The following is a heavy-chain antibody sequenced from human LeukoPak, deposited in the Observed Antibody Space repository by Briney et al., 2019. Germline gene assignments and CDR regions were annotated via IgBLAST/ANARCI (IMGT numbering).Heavy chain of an antibody. V-gene: IGHV3-74*01. CDR2: INSDGSST. CDR3: AREMDSYGDNWFDP. CDR1: GFMFSSYW. D-gene: IGHD5-18*01. J-gene: IGHJ5*02. Sequence: PGGSLRLSCAASGFMFSSYWMHWVRQAPGKGLVWVSRINSDGSSTSYADSVKGRFTISRDNAKNTLYLQMNSLRAEDTAVYYCAREMDSYGDNWFDPWGQGTLVTVSS.